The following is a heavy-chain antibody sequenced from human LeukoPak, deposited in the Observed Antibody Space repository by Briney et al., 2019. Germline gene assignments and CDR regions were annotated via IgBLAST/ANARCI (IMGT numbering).Heavy chain of an antibody. CDR1: GGSISSYY. V-gene: IGHV4-59*01. CDR2: IYYSGST. Sequence: PSETLSLTCTVSGGSISSYYWSWIRQPPGKGLEWIGYIYYSGSTNYNPSLKSRVTISVDTSKNQFSLKLSSVTAADTAVYHCARLQDGDYRRLGVNWFDPWGQGTLVTVSS. D-gene: IGHD4-17*01. CDR3: ARLQDGDYRRLGVNWFDP. J-gene: IGHJ5*02.